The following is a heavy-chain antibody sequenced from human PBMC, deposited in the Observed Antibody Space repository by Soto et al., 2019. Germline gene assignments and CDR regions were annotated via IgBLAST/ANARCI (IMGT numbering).Heavy chain of an antibody. V-gene: IGHV3-30*18. J-gene: IGHJ4*02. Sequence: QVQLVESGGGVVQPGRSLRLSCAASGFTFRSYGLHWVRQAPGKGLEWVAVISHDGSKTYYTCSVEGRFTISRDNFKNPLYLQMDSLRTEDTGMYYCAKGDLDTSMAMAFDNWGQGTLVTVSS. D-gene: IGHD5-18*01. CDR3: AKGDLDTSMAMAFDN. CDR2: ISHDGSKT. CDR1: GFTFRSYG.